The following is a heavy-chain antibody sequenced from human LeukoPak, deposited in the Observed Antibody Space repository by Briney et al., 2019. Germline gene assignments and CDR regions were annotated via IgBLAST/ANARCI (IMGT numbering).Heavy chain of an antibody. Sequence: SVKVSCKASGGTFSSYATSWVRQAPGQGLEWMGGIIPIFGTANYAQKFQGRVTITADESTSTAYMELSSLRSEDTAVYYCARAVVGTYYFDYWGQGTLVTVSS. CDR2: IIPIFGTA. CDR3: ARAVVGTYYFDY. CDR1: GGTFSSYA. J-gene: IGHJ4*02. V-gene: IGHV1-69*13. D-gene: IGHD4-23*01.